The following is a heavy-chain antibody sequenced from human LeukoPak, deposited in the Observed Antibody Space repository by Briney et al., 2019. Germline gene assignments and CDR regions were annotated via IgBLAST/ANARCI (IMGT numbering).Heavy chain of an antibody. CDR1: GFNFSSYS. CDR2: ISSSSSFR. V-gene: IGHV3-21*01. Sequence: PGGSLRLSCAASGFNFSSYSMNWVRQAPGKGLEWVSSISSSSSFRYYADSVKGRFTISRDNAKNSLYLQMNSLRAEDTAVYYCARESSGYFYWGQETLSPSPQ. J-gene: IGHJ4*02. CDR3: ARESSGYFY. D-gene: IGHD3-22*01.